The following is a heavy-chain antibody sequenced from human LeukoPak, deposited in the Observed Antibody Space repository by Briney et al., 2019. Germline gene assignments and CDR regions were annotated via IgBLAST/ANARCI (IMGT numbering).Heavy chain of an antibody. D-gene: IGHD3-10*01. Sequence: PSETLSLTCTVSGGSISTYYWSWVRQPPGKGLEWIGYIYYTGSTEHNPSLKSRVTLSVDTSKNQFSLRLNSVTAADTAMYYCARSYGSGNYFDYCGQATLVTVSS. J-gene: IGHJ4*02. CDR3: ARSYGSGNYFDY. V-gene: IGHV4-59*01. CDR2: IYYTGST. CDR1: GGSISTYY.